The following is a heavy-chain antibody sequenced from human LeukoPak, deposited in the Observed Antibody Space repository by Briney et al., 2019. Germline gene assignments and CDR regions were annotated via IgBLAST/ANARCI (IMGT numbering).Heavy chain of an antibody. D-gene: IGHD6-13*01. J-gene: IGHJ4*02. CDR3: ARAYSSSWYDY. CDR1: GFTFSTYA. CDR2: ISGRGNNT. Sequence: PGGSLRLSCAAPGFTFSTYAMSWVRQAPGKGLEWVSSISGRGNNTYYADSVKGRFTISRDNSKNTLHLQMNSLRAEDTAIYYCARAYSSSWYDYWGQGTLVTVSS. V-gene: IGHV3-23*01.